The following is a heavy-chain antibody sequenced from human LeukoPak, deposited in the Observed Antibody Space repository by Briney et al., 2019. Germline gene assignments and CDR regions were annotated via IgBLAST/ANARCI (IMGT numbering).Heavy chain of an antibody. CDR1: GFTFSDYF. J-gene: IGHJ4*02. CDR2: ISSSGSTI. CDR3: ARPSFSSGSYFHH. Sequence: GGSLRLSCAASGFTFSDYFMSWIRQAPGKGLEWVSYISSSGSTIYYADSVKGRFTISRDNAKNSLYLQMNSLSGEDTAVYFCARPSFSSGSYFHHWGQGTLVTVSS. D-gene: IGHD6-19*01. V-gene: IGHV3-11*04.